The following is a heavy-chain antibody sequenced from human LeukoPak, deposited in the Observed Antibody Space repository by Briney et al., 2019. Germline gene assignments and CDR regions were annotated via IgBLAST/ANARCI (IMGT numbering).Heavy chain of an antibody. J-gene: IGHJ4*02. CDR3: ARDQGSAPDY. V-gene: IGHV4-31*03. Sequence: SETLSLTCTVSGGSISSGGYYWSWVRQHPGKGLEWIGYIYYSGSTYYNPSLKSRVTISVDTSKNQFSLKLSSVTAADTAVYYCARDQGSAPDYWGQGTLVTVSS. CDR1: GGSISSGGYY. CDR2: IYYSGST.